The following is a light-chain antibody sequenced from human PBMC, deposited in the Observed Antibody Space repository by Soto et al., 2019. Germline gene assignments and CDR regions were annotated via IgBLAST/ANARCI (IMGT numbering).Light chain of an antibody. V-gene: IGKV3-20*01. CDR2: GAS. CDR1: HTVTSNY. CDR3: QQYVSSPWT. Sequence: EIVLTQSPGTLSLSPGERATLSCGASHTVTSNYLAWYQQKSGQAPRLLISGASTRATGIPDRFSGSGSGPDFTLTISRLEPEDFAVYYCQQYVSSPWTFGQGTKVEI. J-gene: IGKJ1*01.